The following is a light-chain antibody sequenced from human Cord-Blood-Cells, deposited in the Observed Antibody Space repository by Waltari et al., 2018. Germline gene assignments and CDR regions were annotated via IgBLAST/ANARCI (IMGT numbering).Light chain of an antibody. CDR3: QQSYSTPYT. CDR1: QSISSY. V-gene: IGKV1-39*01. J-gene: IGKJ2*01. Sequence: DIQMTQPPSSLSASVGDRVTITCRASQSISSYLNWYHQKPGKAPKLLIYAASSLQSGVPSRFSGSGSGTDFTLTISSLQPEDFATYYCQQSYSTPYTFGQGTKLEIK. CDR2: AAS.